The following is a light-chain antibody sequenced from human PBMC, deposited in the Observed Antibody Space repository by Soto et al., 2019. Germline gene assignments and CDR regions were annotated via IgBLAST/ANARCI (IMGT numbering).Light chain of an antibody. CDR2: DAS. CDR3: QQYNKWPPLT. CDR1: QSVSSD. J-gene: IGKJ4*01. V-gene: IGKV3-15*01. Sequence: EIVMTQSPATLSVSPGERATLSCRASQSVSSDLAWYQQNPGQAPSLLIYDASTRATGIPVRFSGSGSGTEFTLTISSLQSEDFALYYCQQYNKWPPLTFGGGTKVEI.